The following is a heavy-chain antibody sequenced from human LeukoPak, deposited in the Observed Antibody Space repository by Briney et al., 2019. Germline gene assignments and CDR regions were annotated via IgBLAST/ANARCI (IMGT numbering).Heavy chain of an antibody. J-gene: IGHJ4*02. V-gene: IGHV4-38-2*01. CDR3: ARPGIAAAGTSYFDY. D-gene: IGHD6-13*01. CDR1: GYFISSGYY. CDR2: IYHSGST. Sequence: SETLSLTCAVSGYFISSGYYWGWIRQPPGKGLGWIGSIYHSGSTYYNPSLKSRVTISVDTSKNQFSLKLSSVTAADTAVYYCARPGIAAAGTSYFDYWGQGTLVTVSS.